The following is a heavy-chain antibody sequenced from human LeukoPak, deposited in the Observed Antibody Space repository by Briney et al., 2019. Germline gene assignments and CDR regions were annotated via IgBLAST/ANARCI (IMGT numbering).Heavy chain of an antibody. Sequence: GASLQISCQGSGSIFTSYWIGWVRPLPGKGLEWMGIIYPGDSDTKYSPSFQGQVTISADKSISTAYLQWSSLKASDTAMYYCARRPYDFWSGYYSNNWFDPWGQGTLVTVSS. CDR2: IYPGDSDT. V-gene: IGHV5-51*01. CDR3: ARRPYDFWSGYYSNNWFDP. CDR1: GSIFTSYW. J-gene: IGHJ5*02. D-gene: IGHD3-3*01.